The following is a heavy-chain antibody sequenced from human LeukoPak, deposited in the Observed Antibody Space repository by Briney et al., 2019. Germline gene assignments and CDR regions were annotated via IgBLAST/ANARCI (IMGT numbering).Heavy chain of an antibody. D-gene: IGHD2-2*01. CDR2: INHSGST. J-gene: IGHJ6*03. CDR3: ARGRYCSSTSCYTYYYYYMDV. CDR1: GGSFSGYY. V-gene: IGHV4-34*01. Sequence: SETLSLTCAVYGGSFSGYYWSWIRQPPGKGLEWIGEINHSGSTNYNPSLKSRVTISVDTSKNQFSLKLSSVTAADTAVYYCARGRYCSSTSCYTYYYYYMDVWGKGTTVTVSS.